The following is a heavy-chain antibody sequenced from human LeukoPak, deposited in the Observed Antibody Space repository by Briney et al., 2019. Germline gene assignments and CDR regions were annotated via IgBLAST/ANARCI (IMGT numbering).Heavy chain of an antibody. D-gene: IGHD2-15*01. J-gene: IGHJ6*02. V-gene: IGHV6-1*01. Sequence: SQTLSLTCAISGDSVSSNSAAWNWIRQSPSRGLEWLGRTYYRSKLYNDYAVSVKSRITINPDTSKSQFSLQLNSVTPEDTAVYYCARAAYCSGGSCYNYYYYYGMDVWGQGTTVTVSS. CDR3: ARAAYCSGGSCYNYYYYYGMDV. CDR2: TYYRSKLYN. CDR1: GDSVSSNSAA.